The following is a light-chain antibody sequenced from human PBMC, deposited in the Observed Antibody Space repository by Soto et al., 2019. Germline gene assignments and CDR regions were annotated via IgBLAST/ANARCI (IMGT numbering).Light chain of an antibody. CDR2: DAS. J-gene: IGKJ1*01. Sequence: EIVLTQSPATLSLSPGERATLSCMASQSVSSYVAWYQQKPGQAPRLLIYDASNRATGIPARFSGSGSGTDFTLTISSLQSEDFAVYYCQQYDNWPRTFGQGGKVDI. CDR1: QSVSSY. CDR3: QQYDNWPRT. V-gene: IGKV3-11*01.